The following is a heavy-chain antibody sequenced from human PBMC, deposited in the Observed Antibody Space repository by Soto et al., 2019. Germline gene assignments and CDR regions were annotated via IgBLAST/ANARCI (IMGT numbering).Heavy chain of an antibody. Sequence: EVQVLQSGGGLVPPGGSLRLSCAGSGFTFINTGMSWVRQAPGQGLEWVSAITGNGDTTYYADSVKGRFTISRDNSKSTLYLQMNSLRAEDTAVYYCVKIDGYFDYWGQGTLVTVSS. CDR3: VKIDGYFDY. V-gene: IGHV3-23*01. CDR2: ITGNGDTT. J-gene: IGHJ4*02. D-gene: IGHD3-22*01. CDR1: GFTFINTG.